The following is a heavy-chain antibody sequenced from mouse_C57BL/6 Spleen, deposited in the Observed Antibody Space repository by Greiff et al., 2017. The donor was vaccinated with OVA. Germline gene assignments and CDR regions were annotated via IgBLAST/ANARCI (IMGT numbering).Heavy chain of an antibody. CDR2: IYPSDSET. CDR1: GYTFTSYW. D-gene: IGHD2-3*01. J-gene: IGHJ2*01. V-gene: IGHV1-61*01. CDR3: ARRKGYDGYLYFDY. Sequence: QVQLQQPGAELVRPGSSVKLSCKASGYTFTSYWMDWVKQRPGQGLEWIGNIYPSDSETPYNQKFKDKATLTVDKSSSTAYMQLSSLTSEDSAVYYGARRKGYDGYLYFDYGGKGTTRTVSS.